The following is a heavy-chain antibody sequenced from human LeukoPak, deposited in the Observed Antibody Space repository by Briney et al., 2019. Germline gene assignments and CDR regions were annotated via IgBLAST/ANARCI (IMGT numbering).Heavy chain of an antibody. J-gene: IGHJ6*02. CDR1: GGSFSGYY. D-gene: IGHD3-3*01. CDR2: INHSGST. V-gene: IGHV4-34*01. CDR3: ARNYDPSYGMDV. Sequence: PSETLSLTCAVYGGSFSGYYWSWIRQTPGKGLEWIGEINHSGSTNYNPSLKSRVTISVDTSKNQFSLKLSSVTAADTAVYYCARNYDPSYGMDVWGQGTTVTVSS.